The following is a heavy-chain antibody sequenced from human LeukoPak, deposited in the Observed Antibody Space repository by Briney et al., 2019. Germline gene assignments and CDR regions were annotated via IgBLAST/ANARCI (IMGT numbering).Heavy chain of an antibody. CDR3: ARAGTTVTMNY. J-gene: IGHJ4*02. D-gene: IGHD4-17*01. CDR1: GYTFTSYY. V-gene: IGHV1-46*01. CDR2: INPSGGST. Sequence: ASVKVSCKASGYTFTSYYMHWVRQAPGQGLEWMGIINPSGGSTSYAQKFQGRVTMTRDTSTSTVYMELSRLRSDDTAVYYCARAGTTVTMNYWGQGTLVTVSS.